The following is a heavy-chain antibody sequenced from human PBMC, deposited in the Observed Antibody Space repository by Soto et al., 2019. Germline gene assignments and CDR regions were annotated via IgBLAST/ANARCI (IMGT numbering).Heavy chain of an antibody. Sequence: SETLSLTCTVSGGSISSADYYWSWIRQPPGKGLEWIGYIYDSGSTYYNPSLKSRLTILGDTSKNQFSLDLSSVTAADTATYYCARGRYYYDSSAAFDIWGQGTMVTVSS. CDR2: IYDSGST. CDR1: GGSISSADYY. CDR3: ARGRYYYDSSAAFDI. J-gene: IGHJ3*02. D-gene: IGHD3-22*01. V-gene: IGHV4-30-4*01.